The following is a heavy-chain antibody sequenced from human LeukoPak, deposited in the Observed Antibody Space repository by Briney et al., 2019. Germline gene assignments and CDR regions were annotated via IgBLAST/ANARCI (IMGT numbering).Heavy chain of an antibody. V-gene: IGHV4-4*07. D-gene: IGHD3-10*01. CDR2: IYTSGST. J-gene: IGHJ4*02. CDR1: GGSISSYW. CDR3: ASQLLSGSYSPSPFDY. Sequence: SETLSLTCTVSGGSISSYWWSWIRQPAGKGLEYIGRIYTSGSTNYNPSLKSRVTMLVDTSKNQFSLKLSSVTAADTAVYYCASQLLSGSYSPSPFDYWGQGTLVTVSS.